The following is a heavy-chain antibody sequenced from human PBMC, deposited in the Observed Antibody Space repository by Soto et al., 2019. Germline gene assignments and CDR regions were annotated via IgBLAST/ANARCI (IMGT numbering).Heavy chain of an antibody. Sequence: RGESLKISCNGSGYIFTSYWIGWVRQMPGKGLEWMGIIYPGDSDTRYSPSFQGQVTISADKSISTAYLQWSSLKASDTAMYYCARSLGSGSYRYYYYYGMDVWGQGTTVTVSS. J-gene: IGHJ6*02. D-gene: IGHD3-10*01. V-gene: IGHV5-51*01. CDR1: GYIFTSYW. CDR3: ARSLGSGSYRYYYYYGMDV. CDR2: IYPGDSDT.